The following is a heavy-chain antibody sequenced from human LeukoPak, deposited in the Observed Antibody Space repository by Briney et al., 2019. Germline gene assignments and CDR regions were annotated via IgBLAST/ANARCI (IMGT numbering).Heavy chain of an antibody. J-gene: IGHJ4*02. CDR3: VKHSGSYWHY. D-gene: IGHD1-26*01. V-gene: IGHV4-59*08. CDR2: IYHTGTT. Sequence: SETLSLTCTVSGGSISGYYWSWIRQPPGKGLEWIGYIYHTGTTNYNPSLKSQVTISVDTPKSQFSLKLSSVTAADTAVYYCVKHSGSYWHYWGQGTLVTVSS. CDR1: GGSISGYY.